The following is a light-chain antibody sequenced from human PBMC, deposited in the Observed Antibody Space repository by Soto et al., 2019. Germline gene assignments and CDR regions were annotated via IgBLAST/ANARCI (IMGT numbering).Light chain of an antibody. Sequence: QSVLTQPPSVSGAPGQRVTISCTRSSSNIGAGYDVHWYQQLPGTAPKLLIYGNSNRPSGVPDRFSGSKSGTSASLAITGLQAEDEAEYYCAAWDGSLNGSYVFGTGTKVTVL. CDR2: GNS. J-gene: IGLJ1*01. V-gene: IGLV1-40*01. CDR1: SSNIGAGYD. CDR3: AAWDGSLNGSYV.